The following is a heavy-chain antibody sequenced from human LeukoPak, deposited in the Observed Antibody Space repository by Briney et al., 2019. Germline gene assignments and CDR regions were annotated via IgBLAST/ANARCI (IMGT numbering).Heavy chain of an antibody. CDR1: GGSVSSSRYY. CDR2: IYYSGST. D-gene: IGHD2-2*01. J-gene: IGHJ6*02. Sequence: PSETLSLTCTVSGGSVSSSRYYWGWIRQPPGKGLEWIGSIYYSGSTYYNPSLKSRVTISVDRSKNQFSLKLSSVTAADTAVYYCARVFWEYQLPPQIPLYGMDVWGQGTTVTVSS. V-gene: IGHV4-39*07. CDR3: ARVFWEYQLPPQIPLYGMDV.